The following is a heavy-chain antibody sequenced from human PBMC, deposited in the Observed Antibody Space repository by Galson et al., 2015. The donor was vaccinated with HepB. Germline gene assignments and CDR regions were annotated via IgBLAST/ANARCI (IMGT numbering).Heavy chain of an antibody. Sequence: SVKVSCKASGYTFTSYAMHWVRQAPGQRLEWMGWINAGNGNTKYSQKFQGRVTITRDTSASTAYMELSSLRSEDTAVYYCARVSGAYYYDSSGYSFDYWGQGTLVTVSS. CDR2: INAGNGNT. CDR3: ARVSGAYYYDSSGYSFDY. D-gene: IGHD3-22*01. J-gene: IGHJ4*02. CDR1: GYTFTSYA. V-gene: IGHV1-3*01.